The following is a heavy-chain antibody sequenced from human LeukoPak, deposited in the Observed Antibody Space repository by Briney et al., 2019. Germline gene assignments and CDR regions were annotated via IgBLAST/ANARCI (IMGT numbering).Heavy chain of an antibody. CDR3: AKRGPGPVAGSYDF. J-gene: IGHJ4*02. CDR2: LGARGDI. D-gene: IGHD6-19*01. V-gene: IGHV3-23*01. Sequence: GGSLRLSCVGSGFTFSDYAMNWVRQTPGKGLEWISSLGARGDIFYADSVQGRFTISRDNSNNAAHLQLNSLRPEDTAIYYCAKRGPGPVAGSYDFWGQGTLVTVSS. CDR1: GFTFSDYA.